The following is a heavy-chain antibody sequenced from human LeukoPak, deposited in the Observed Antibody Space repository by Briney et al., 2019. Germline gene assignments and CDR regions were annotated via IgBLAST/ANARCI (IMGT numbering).Heavy chain of an antibody. CDR2: VSSDGTNK. Sequence: GGSLRLSCAASGFTFSSYGIHWVRQAPGKGLEWVAVVSSDGTNKYYADSVKGRFTISRDNSKNTLYLQINSLRAEDTAVYYCAKGGSSGWFDYFDYWGQGTLVTVSS. D-gene: IGHD6-19*01. CDR3: AKGGSSGWFDYFDY. CDR1: GFTFSSYG. V-gene: IGHV3-30*18. J-gene: IGHJ4*02.